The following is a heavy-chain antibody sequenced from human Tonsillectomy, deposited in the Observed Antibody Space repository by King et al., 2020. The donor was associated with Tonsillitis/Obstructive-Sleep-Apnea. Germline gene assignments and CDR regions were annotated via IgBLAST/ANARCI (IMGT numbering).Heavy chain of an antibody. V-gene: IGHV3-7*04. CDR3: ARDAQYCDGDCYSYWYFDL. Sequence: VQLVESGGGLVQPGGSLRLSCAASGFTFGSYWMSWVRQAPGKGLEWVANIKQDESEKYFVDSVKGRFTISRDNAKNSMYLQMNNLRAEDTALYYCARDAQYCDGDCYSYWYFDLWGRGTPVTVSS. CDR1: GFTFGSYW. J-gene: IGHJ2*01. D-gene: IGHD2-21*01. CDR2: IKQDESEK.